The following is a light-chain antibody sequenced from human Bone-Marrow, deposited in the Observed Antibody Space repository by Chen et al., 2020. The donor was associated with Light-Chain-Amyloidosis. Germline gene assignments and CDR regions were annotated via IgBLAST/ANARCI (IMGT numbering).Light chain of an antibody. Sequence: DIVMTQSPDSLAVSLGGRATINCKSSQSVLYSSDNRNYLAWYQHTTGQPPKLLIYWASIRESGVPDRFSGSGSGTDFTLTISSLQAEDVAVYYCQQYYSMWTFGQGTKVEVK. J-gene: IGKJ1*01. V-gene: IGKV4-1*01. CDR1: QSVLYSSDNRNY. CDR2: WAS. CDR3: QQYYSMWT.